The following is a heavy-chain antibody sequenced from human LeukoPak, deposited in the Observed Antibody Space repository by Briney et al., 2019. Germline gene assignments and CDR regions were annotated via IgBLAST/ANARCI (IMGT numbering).Heavy chain of an antibody. CDR2: IYYTGRT. CDR1: GSSITSVSHY. V-gene: IGHV4-39*01. CDR3: ARRWGNIVGVTYEY. J-gene: IGHJ4*02. Sequence: PSETLSLTCTISGSSITSVSHYWGWIRQPPGKGLEWIGDIYYTGRTYYSPSLRSRVTMSVHTSENQFSLRLNSVTAVDTAVYYCARRWGNIVGVTYEYWGQGTLVTVSS. D-gene: IGHD3-16*01.